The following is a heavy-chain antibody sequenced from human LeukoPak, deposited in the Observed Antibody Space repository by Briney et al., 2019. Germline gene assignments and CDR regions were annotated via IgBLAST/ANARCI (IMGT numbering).Heavy chain of an antibody. CDR3: VRGGTSWSRFDY. CDR1: GFAFSNYA. D-gene: IGHD6-13*01. J-gene: IGHJ4*02. V-gene: IGHV3-23*01. Sequence: PGGSLRLSCEASGFAFSNYAMSWVRQAPGTRLEWVSRITSSGGTTYDVDSVKGRFTVSRDNSRNTLYLQMNGPRAEDTAVYYCVRGGTSWSRFDYWGQGTVVTVSS. CDR2: ITSSGGTT.